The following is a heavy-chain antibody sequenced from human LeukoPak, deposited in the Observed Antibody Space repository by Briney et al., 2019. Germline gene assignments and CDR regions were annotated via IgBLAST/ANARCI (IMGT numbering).Heavy chain of an antibody. Sequence: GGSLRLSCAASGFTFSSYSTNWVRQAPGKGLEWVSSISSSSSYIYYADSVKGRFTISRDNAKNSLYLQMNSLRAEDTAVYYCARNPYSSSWYMKYYGMDVWGQGTTVTVSS. CDR2: ISSSSSYI. CDR1: GFTFSSYS. V-gene: IGHV3-21*01. J-gene: IGHJ6*02. CDR3: ARNPYSSSWYMKYYGMDV. D-gene: IGHD6-13*01.